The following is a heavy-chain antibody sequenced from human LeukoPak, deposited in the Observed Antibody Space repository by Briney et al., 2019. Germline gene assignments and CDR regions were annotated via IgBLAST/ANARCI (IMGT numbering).Heavy chain of an antibody. CDR3: ARDRQVDY. Sequence: GGSLRLSCAASGFTFSSFEMNWVRQAPGKGLEWVSYITSSGSTTHYADSVEGRFTISRDNAKNSLYLQMSSLRAEDTAVYYCARDRQVDYWGQGTLVTVSS. CDR1: GFTFSSFE. J-gene: IGHJ4*02. V-gene: IGHV3-48*03. CDR2: ITSSGSTT.